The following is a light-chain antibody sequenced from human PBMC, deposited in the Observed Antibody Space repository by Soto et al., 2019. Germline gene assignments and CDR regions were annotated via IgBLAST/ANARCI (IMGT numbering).Light chain of an antibody. CDR1: SSDVGGYNS. CDR2: DVT. CDR3: SSYTSSSTYV. J-gene: IGLJ1*01. Sequence: QSVLTQPASVSGSPGQSITISCTGTSSDVGGYNSVSWYRQDPGKAPKLMIYDVTNRPSGVSNRFSGSKSGNTASLTISGLQAEDEADYYCSSYTSSSTYVFGNGTTVTVL. V-gene: IGLV2-14*01.